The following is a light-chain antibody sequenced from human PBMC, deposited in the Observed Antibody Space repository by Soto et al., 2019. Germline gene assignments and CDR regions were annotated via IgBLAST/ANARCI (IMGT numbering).Light chain of an antibody. CDR1: QSVSGCY. CDR3: QQYGNWPFT. J-gene: IGKJ5*01. CDR2: DAS. Sequence: IVSTHSPTSLSVSRRQRFPLSVSASQSVSGCYLAWYQQKPGQAPRLLIHDASTRATGIPARFSGSGSGTEFTLTISSLLSEDFAVYYCQQYGNWPFTFGQGTRLEIK. V-gene: IGKV3-15*01.